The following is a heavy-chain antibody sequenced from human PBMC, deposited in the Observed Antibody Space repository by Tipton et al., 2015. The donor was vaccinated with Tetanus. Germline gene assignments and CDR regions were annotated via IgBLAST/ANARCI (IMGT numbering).Heavy chain of an antibody. CDR3: ARGMSFDP. V-gene: IGHV3-23*01. CDR2: ISSSGGTT. CDR1: GFTFSTYA. J-gene: IGHJ5*02. Sequence: SLRLSCAASGFTFSTYAMSWVRQAPGKGLEWVSGISSSGGTTYYADSVKGRFTISRDNAKNSLYLQMNSLRVDDTAVYYCARGMSFDPWGQGTLVTVSS.